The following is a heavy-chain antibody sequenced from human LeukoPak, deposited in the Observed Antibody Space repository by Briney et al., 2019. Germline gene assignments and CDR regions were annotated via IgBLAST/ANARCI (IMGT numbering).Heavy chain of an antibody. Sequence: PSETLSLTCTVSGGSISSYYWSWIRQPPGKGLEWIGYIYYSGSTNYNPSLKSRVTISVDTSKNQFSLKLSSVTAADTAVYYCARQSNYYDSSGLLDYWGQGTLVTVSS. V-gene: IGHV4-59*08. J-gene: IGHJ4*02. D-gene: IGHD3-22*01. CDR3: ARQSNYYDSSGLLDY. CDR2: IYYSGST. CDR1: GGSISSYY.